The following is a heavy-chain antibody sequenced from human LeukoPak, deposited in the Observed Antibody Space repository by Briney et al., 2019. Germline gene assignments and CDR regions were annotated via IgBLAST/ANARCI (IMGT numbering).Heavy chain of an antibody. Sequence: GSVKVSCKASGYIFTGYYLHWVRQAPGQGLERMGWINPNSGGTNYAQKFQGRVTMTRDTSISTAYMELSSLRSDDTAVYYCAKAHGTYYYDSSGRNWFDPWGQGTLVTVSS. V-gene: IGHV1-2*02. D-gene: IGHD3-22*01. J-gene: IGHJ5*02. CDR3: AKAHGTYYYDSSGRNWFDP. CDR1: GYIFTGYY. CDR2: INPNSGGT.